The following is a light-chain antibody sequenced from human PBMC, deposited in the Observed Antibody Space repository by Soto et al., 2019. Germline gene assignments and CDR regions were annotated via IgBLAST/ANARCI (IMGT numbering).Light chain of an antibody. J-gene: IGLJ3*02. V-gene: IGLV2-14*01. CDR1: RSDVGGYNY. CDR2: EVS. CDR3: ISYTSISTWV. Sequence: QSALTQPASVSGSPGQSITISSTVTRSDVGGYNYVSWYQQHPGKAPKLMMYEVSNRPSGVSDRFSGSRSGNTASLTISGLQAEDESDYYCISYTSISTWVFGGGTKVTVL.